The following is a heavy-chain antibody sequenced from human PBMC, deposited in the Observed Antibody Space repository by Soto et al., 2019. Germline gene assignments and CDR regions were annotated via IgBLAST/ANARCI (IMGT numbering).Heavy chain of an antibody. V-gene: IGHV3-21*01. D-gene: IGHD3-22*01. CDR1: VFTFGSYS. CDR3: ARDGTAHYYDSSGPRDY. Sequence: PGGSLKLCCAASVFTFGSYSMNWLRQAAGEGLEWVSSISSSSSYIYYADSVKGRFTISRDNAKNSLYLQMNSLRAEDTAVYYCARDGTAHYYDSSGPRDYWGQGTLVTVSS. CDR2: ISSSSSYI. J-gene: IGHJ4*02.